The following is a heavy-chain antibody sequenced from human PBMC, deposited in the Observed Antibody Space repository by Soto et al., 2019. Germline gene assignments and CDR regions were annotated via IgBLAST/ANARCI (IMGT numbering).Heavy chain of an antibody. J-gene: IGHJ4*02. CDR2: ISDGGDLI. Sequence: GGSLRLSCAASGFNFRSYEMNWVRHAPGKRLEWVSGISDGGDLIYYADSVKGRFSMSRDNSENMLYLQMTNLRAEDTAIYFCAKRQGTGLAAKNFDFWGQGTLVTVSS. CDR1: GFNFRSYE. CDR3: AKRQGTGLAAKNFDF. D-gene: IGHD2-15*01. V-gene: IGHV3-23*01.